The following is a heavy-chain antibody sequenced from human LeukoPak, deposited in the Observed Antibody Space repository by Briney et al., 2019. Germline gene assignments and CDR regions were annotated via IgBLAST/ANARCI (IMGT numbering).Heavy chain of an antibody. V-gene: IGHV4-39*01. CDR3: ARRNAVAIDY. J-gene: IGHJ4*02. CDR2: IYYSGST. CDR1: GFTFSSYW. D-gene: IGHD6-19*01. Sequence: GSLRLSCAASGFTFSSYWMSWVRQAPGKGLEWIGSIYYSGSTYYNPSLKSRVTISVDTSKDQFSLKLSSVTAADTAEYYCARRNAVAIDYWGQGTLVTVSS.